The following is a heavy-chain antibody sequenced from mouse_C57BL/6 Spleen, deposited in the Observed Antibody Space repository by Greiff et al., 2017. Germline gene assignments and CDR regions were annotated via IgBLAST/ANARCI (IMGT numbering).Heavy chain of an antibody. D-gene: IGHD1-1*01. J-gene: IGHJ1*03. Sequence: QVQLQQPGAELVKPGASVKMSCKASGYTFTSYWITWVKQRPGQGLEWIGDIYPGSGSTNYNEKFKSKATLTVDTSSSTAYMQLSSLTSEYSAVYYCARGYYGSSPYWYFDVWGTGTTVTVSS. CDR1: GYTFTSYW. CDR3: ARGYYGSSPYWYFDV. V-gene: IGHV1-55*01. CDR2: IYPGSGST.